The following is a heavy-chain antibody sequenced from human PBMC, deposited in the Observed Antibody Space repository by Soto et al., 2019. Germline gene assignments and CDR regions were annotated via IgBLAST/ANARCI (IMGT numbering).Heavy chain of an antibody. CDR2: MSAYNGNT. CDR3: ARDVGVLLWFGELSFDL. Sequence: QVQLVQSGAEVKKPGASVKVSCKASGYTFTSYGISWVRQAPGQGLEWMGWMSAYNGNTNYAQKLQGRVTMTTDTSTSTAYMELRSLRSDDTAVYYCARDVGVLLWFGELSFDLWGRGTLVTVSS. J-gene: IGHJ2*01. CDR1: GYTFTSYG. D-gene: IGHD3-10*01. V-gene: IGHV1-18*01.